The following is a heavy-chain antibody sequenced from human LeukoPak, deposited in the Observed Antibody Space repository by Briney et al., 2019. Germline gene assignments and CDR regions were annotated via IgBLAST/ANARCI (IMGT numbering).Heavy chain of an antibody. J-gene: IGHJ4*02. CDR1: GFTFDDYA. D-gene: IGHD5-18*01. Sequence: GGSLRLSCKASGFTFDDYAMHWVRQAPGKGLEWVSGISWNSGSIGYADSVKGRFTISRDNAKNSLYLQMNSLRAEDTALYYCAKASTRGTAMVHFDYWGQGTLVTVSS. CDR2: ISWNSGSI. V-gene: IGHV3-9*01. CDR3: AKASTRGTAMVHFDY.